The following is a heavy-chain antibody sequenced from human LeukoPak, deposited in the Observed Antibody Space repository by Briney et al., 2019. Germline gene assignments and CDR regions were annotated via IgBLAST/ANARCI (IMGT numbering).Heavy chain of an antibody. CDR3: AKVRGRYYYDSSGYYDY. CDR1: GFTFSIYG. D-gene: IGHD3-22*01. V-gene: IGHV3-23*01. CDR2: ISDSGDST. Sequence: GGSLRLSCAVSGFTFSIYGMSWVRQAPGKGLEWVSAISDSGDSTYYADSVKGRFTISRDNSKNTLYLQMNSLRAEDTAVYYCAKVRGRYYYDSSGYYDYWGQGTLVTVSS. J-gene: IGHJ4*02.